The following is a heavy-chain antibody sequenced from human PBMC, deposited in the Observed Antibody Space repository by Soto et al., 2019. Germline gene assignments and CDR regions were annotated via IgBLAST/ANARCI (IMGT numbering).Heavy chain of an antibody. J-gene: IGHJ6*03. CDR1: GGSFSGYY. CDR2: INHSGST. V-gene: IGHV4-34*01. Sequence: SETLSLTCAVYGGSFSGYYWSWIRQPPGKGLEWIGEINHSGSTNYNPSLKSRVTISVDTSKNQFSLKLSSVTAADTAVYYCARDVVAAEDYYYYYMDGWGKGTTVTVAS. D-gene: IGHD2-15*01. CDR3: ARDVVAAEDYYYYYMDG.